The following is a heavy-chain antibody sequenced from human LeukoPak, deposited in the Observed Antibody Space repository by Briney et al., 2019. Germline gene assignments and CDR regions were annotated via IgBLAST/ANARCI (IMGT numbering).Heavy chain of an antibody. CDR2: VFHSGNT. D-gene: IGHD6-6*01. V-gene: IGHV4-38-2*02. CDR1: GYSISSTYY. J-gene: IGHJ4*02. CDR3: ARDRSVGVLPAPPFDF. Sequence: SETLSLTCTVSGYSISSTYYWGWIRQPPGKGLEWVGSVFHSGNTYYNPSLKSRLTISADTSKNQFSLTLTSVTAADTAVYYCARDRSVGVLPAPPFDFWGQGTLVTVSS.